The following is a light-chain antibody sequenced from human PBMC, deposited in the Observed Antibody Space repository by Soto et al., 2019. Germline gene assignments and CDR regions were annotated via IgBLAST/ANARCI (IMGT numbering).Light chain of an antibody. J-gene: IGLJ2*01. CDR3: QSHDSSLSGHVV. V-gene: IGLV1-40*01. Sequence: QSVLTQPPSVSGAPGQRVTISCTGSSSNIGAGYDVHWYQQLPGTAPKLLIYGNSNRPSGVPDRFSGSKSGTSASLAITGLQADDEAVYYCQSHDSSLSGHVVFGGGTKLTVL. CDR2: GNS. CDR1: SSNIGAGYD.